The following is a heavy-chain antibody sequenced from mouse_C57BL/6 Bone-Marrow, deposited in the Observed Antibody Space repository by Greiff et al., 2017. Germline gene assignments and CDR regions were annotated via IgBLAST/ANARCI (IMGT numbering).Heavy chain of an antibody. J-gene: IGHJ4*01. CDR1: GYTFTDYY. Sequence: EVQLQQSGPVLVKPGASVKMSCKASGYTFTDYYMNWVKQSHGKSLEWIGVINPYNGGTSYNQKFKGKATLTVDKSSSTAYMELNRLTSEDAAVEYCARGGAGYYYAMDYWGQGTSVTVSS. V-gene: IGHV1-19*01. CDR2: INPYNGGT. CDR3: ARGGAGYYYAMDY.